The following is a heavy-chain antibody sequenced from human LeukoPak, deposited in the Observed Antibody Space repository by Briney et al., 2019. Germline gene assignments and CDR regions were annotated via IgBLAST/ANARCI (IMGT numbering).Heavy chain of an antibody. Sequence: ASVKVSCKASGYTFTSYGISWVRQAPGQGLEWMGWISAYIGNTNYAQKLQGRVTMTTDTSTSTAYMELRSLRSDDTAVYYCARDRVGVDIVVVPAGEFDYWGQGTLVTVSS. D-gene: IGHD2-2*03. CDR1: GYTFTSYG. CDR3: ARDRVGVDIVVVPAGEFDY. CDR2: ISAYIGNT. V-gene: IGHV1-18*01. J-gene: IGHJ4*02.